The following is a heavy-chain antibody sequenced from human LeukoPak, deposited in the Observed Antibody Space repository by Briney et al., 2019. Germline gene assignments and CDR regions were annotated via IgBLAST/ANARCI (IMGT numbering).Heavy chain of an antibody. D-gene: IGHD3-22*01. CDR1: GFTFSSYA. V-gene: IGHV3-23*01. CDR3: ASLYYFDSSGYYYGKADI. Sequence: GGSLRLSCAASGFTFSSYAMSWVRQAPGKGLEWVSAISGSGGSTYYADSVKGRFTISRDNSKNTLYLQMNSLRAEDTAVYYCASLYYFDSSGYYYGKADIWGQGTMVTVSS. CDR2: ISGSGGST. J-gene: IGHJ3*02.